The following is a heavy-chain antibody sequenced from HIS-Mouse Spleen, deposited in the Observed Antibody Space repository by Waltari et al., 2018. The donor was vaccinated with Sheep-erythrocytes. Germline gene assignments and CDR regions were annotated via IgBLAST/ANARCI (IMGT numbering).Heavy chain of an antibody. CDR1: GFTFSSYS. D-gene: IGHD1-26*01. J-gene: IGHJ4*02. CDR3: ARVASGATFDY. V-gene: IGHV3-21*01. CDR2: IISSSSYI. Sequence: EVQLVESGGGLVKPGGSLRLACAASGFTFSSYSMNCVGQAPGKGLGWVSSIISSSSYIYYADSVKGRFTISRDNAKNSLYLQMNSLRAEDTAVYYCARVASGATFDYWGQGTLVTVSS.